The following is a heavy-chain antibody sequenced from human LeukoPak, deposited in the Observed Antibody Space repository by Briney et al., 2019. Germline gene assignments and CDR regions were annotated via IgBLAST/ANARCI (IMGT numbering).Heavy chain of an antibody. CDR2: TLPEEGFK. V-gene: IGHV3-30*04. Sequence: GGSLRLSCALSGFTFANYVTHWARRAPGKGREGVGVTLPEEGFKLYGHSVKGRFTISRDNYKNTMYLQMNNLREEDTAVYYCTRERILGAPDYFDYWGQGTLVTVSS. CDR3: TRERILGAPDYFDY. J-gene: IGHJ4*02. D-gene: IGHD2-21*01. CDR1: GFTFANYV.